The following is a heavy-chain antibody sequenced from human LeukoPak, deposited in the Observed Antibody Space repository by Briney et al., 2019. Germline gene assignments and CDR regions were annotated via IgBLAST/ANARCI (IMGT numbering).Heavy chain of an antibody. D-gene: IGHD6-19*01. CDR2: TYYRSKWYN. V-gene: IGHV6-1*01. Sequence: SQTLSLTCDVSGDTVSSKNGAWNWIRQSPWRGLEWLGRTYYRSKWYNDYAESMEGRMTISQDTSKNQDSLHLNSVTPDDTAVYYCARDLGTTGWHTFDYWGQGTQVTVSS. CDR1: GDTVSSKNGA. J-gene: IGHJ4*02. CDR3: ARDLGTTGWHTFDY.